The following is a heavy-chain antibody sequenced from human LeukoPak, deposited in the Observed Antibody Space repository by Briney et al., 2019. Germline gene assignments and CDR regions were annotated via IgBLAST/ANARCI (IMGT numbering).Heavy chain of an antibody. D-gene: IGHD6-19*01. V-gene: IGHV3-74*01. J-gene: IGHJ6*03. CDR2: LNSDGSST. CDR3: ARVLLSSGWYDLADYYYYMDV. CDR1: GFSFSSYW. Sequence: PGGSLRLSCAASGFSFSSYWMHWVRQAPGKGLVWVSRLNSDGSSTTYADSVKGRFTISRDNAKNTLYLQMNSLRAEDTAVYYCARVLLSSGWYDLADYYYYMDVWGKGTTVTVSS.